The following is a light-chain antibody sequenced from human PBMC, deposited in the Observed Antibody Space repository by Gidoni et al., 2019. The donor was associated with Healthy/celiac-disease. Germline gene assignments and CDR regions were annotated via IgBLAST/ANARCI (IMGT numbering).Light chain of an antibody. V-gene: IGKV1-39*01. CDR2: AAS. CDR3: QQSYSTPPYT. CDR1: QSISSY. J-gene: IGKJ2*01. Sequence: DPVTITCRASQSISSYLTWYQQKPGKAPKLLIYAASSLQSEVPSRFSGSGSGTVFTLTISSLQPEDFATYYCQQSYSTPPYTFGQGTKLEIK.